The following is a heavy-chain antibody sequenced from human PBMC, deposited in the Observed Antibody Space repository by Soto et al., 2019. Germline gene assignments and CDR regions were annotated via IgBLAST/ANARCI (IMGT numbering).Heavy chain of an antibody. D-gene: IGHD2-2*01. Sequence: GGYLRISSAASGFTCSNIWMRWVRQSQGKGLEWLCRIKSRTENETPDYAPTARGRFIISRDDSKNMLYLQLNSLKSEDTGVYYCVTVLPHANSWFDYWGQGT. CDR2: IKSRTENETP. J-gene: IGHJ4*02. CDR1: GFTCSNIW. V-gene: IGHV3-15*01. CDR3: VTVLPHANSWFDY.